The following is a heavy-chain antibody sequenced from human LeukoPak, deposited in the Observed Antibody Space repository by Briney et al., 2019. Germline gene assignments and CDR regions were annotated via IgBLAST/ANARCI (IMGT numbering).Heavy chain of an antibody. Sequence: SVKVSCKASGGTFSSYAISWVRQAPGQGLEWMGGIIPIFGTANYAQKFQGRVTITTDESTSTAYMELRSLRSDDTAVYYCARDRSGGHYYDSSGYLLGAFDIWGQGTMVTVSS. V-gene: IGHV1-69*05. CDR2: IIPIFGTA. D-gene: IGHD3-22*01. CDR1: GGTFSSYA. J-gene: IGHJ3*02. CDR3: ARDRSGGHYYDSSGYLLGAFDI.